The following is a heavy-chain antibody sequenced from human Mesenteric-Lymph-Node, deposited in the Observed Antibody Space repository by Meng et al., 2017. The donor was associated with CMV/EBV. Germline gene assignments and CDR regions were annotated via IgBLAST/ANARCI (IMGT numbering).Heavy chain of an antibody. D-gene: IGHD2-2*01. CDR2: MNPNSGNT. CDR3: ARGDIVVVPASGMDV. Sequence: KVSCKASGYTFTSYDINWVRQATGQGLEWMGWMNPNSGNTGYAQKFQGRVTITRNTSISTAYMELSSLRSEDTAVYYCARGDIVVVPASGMDVWGQGTTVTVSS. CDR1: GYTFTSYD. J-gene: IGHJ6*02. V-gene: IGHV1-8*03.